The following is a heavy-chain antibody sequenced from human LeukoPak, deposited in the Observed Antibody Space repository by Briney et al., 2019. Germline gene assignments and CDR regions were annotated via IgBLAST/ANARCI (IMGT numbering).Heavy chain of an antibody. CDR2: ISSTGGT. Sequence: PSETLSLTCSVSGGSISSYYWSWIRQPPGKGLEWIGYISSTGGTNYNPSLTSRVTVSVDTSKNLFSLKLDPVTAADTAVYFCARRSVTRWYYSDWGQGTLVTVSS. J-gene: IGHJ4*02. V-gene: IGHV4-4*09. D-gene: IGHD3-10*01. CDR1: GGSISSYY. CDR3: ARRSVTRWYYSD.